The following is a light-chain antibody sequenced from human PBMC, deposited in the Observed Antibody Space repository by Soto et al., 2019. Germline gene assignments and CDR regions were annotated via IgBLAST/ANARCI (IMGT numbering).Light chain of an antibody. Sequence: QYVLTQPPSASGSPGQSVTISCTGTSSDVGGYNYVSWYQQHPGKAPKLMIHEVTKRPSGVPDRFSGSKSGNTASLTVSGLQAEDEADYYCSSYAGSNNLVFGGGTKLTVL. CDR3: SSYAGSNNLV. J-gene: IGLJ2*01. CDR2: EVT. CDR1: SSDVGGYNY. V-gene: IGLV2-8*01.